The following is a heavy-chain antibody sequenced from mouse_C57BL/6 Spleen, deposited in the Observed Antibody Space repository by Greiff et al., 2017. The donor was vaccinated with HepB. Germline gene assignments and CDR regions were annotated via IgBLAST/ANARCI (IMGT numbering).Heavy chain of an antibody. CDR3: ARWVPLAY. J-gene: IGHJ3*01. Sequence: VKLMESGPELVKPGASVKISCKASGYAFSSSWMNWVKQRPGKGLEWIGRIYPGDGDTNYNGKFKGKATLTADKSSSTAYMQLSSLTSEDSAVYFCARWVPLAYWGQGTLVTVSA. CDR2: IYPGDGDT. CDR1: GYAFSSSW. V-gene: IGHV1-82*01.